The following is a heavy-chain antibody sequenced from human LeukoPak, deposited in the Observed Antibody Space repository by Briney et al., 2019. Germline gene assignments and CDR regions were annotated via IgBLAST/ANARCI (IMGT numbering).Heavy chain of an antibody. CDR2: IYSRST. Sequence: PGRSLRLSCAASGFSVSGTYMSWVRQAPGKGLEWVAIIYSRSTYYADSVRGRFTISRDNSKNTLSLELNSLRVEDTAVYYCARDRGRVPTTGSVFDIWGRGTMVTVSP. CDR3: ARDRGRVPTTGSVFDI. J-gene: IGHJ3*02. CDR1: GFSVSGTY. V-gene: IGHV3-66*01. D-gene: IGHD1-14*01.